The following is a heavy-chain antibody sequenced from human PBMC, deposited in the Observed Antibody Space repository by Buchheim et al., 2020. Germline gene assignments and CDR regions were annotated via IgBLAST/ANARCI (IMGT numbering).Heavy chain of an antibody. Sequence: QLQLQESGPGLVKPSETLSLTCTVSGGSVSSSNYYWDWIRQHPGKGLEWIGYIYYSGSTYYNPSLKSRVTISVDTSKNQFSLKLSSVTAADTAVYYCARDSEFSAYFDYWGQGTL. J-gene: IGHJ4*02. CDR3: ARDSEFSAYFDY. V-gene: IGHV4-31*03. CDR2: IYYSGST. CDR1: GGSVSSSNYY. D-gene: IGHD3-3*01.